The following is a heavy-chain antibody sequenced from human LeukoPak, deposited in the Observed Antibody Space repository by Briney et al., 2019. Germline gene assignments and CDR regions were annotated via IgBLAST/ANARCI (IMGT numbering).Heavy chain of an antibody. J-gene: IGHJ4*02. V-gene: IGHV4-38-2*02. CDR2: IYHSGST. D-gene: IGHD6-19*01. Sequence: SETLSLTCTVSGYSISSGFYWGWIRQPPGKGLEWIGSIYHSGSTYYNPSLKSRVTISLDTSKNQFSLKLSSVTAADTAVYYCARGDSGWYLGLGFDYWGQGTLVTVSS. CDR3: ARGDSGWYLGLGFDY. CDR1: GYSISSGFY.